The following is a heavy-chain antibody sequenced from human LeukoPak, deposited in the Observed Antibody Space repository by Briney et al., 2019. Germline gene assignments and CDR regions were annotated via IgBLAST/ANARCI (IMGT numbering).Heavy chain of an antibody. V-gene: IGHV3-21*01. CDR1: GFTFKSYG. CDR2: ISSSSSYI. D-gene: IGHD5-18*01. Sequence: GGSLRLSCEASGFTFKSYGMSWVRQAPGKGLEWVSSISSSSSYIYYADSVKGRFTISRDNAKNSLYLQMNSLRAEDTAVYYCARDLRGYSLWGHWFDPWGQGTLVTVSS. J-gene: IGHJ5*02. CDR3: ARDLRGYSLWGHWFDP.